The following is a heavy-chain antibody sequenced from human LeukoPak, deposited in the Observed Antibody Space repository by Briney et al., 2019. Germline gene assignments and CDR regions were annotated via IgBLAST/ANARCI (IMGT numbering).Heavy chain of an antibody. CDR3: ASSRLLTENDAFDI. CDR1: GGSFSGYY. V-gene: IGHV4-34*01. D-gene: IGHD6-25*01. J-gene: IGHJ3*02. Sequence: SETLSLTCAVYGGSFSGYYWSWIRQPPGKGLEWIGEINHSGGTNYNPSLKSRVTISVDTSKNQFSLKLSSVTAADTAVYYCASSRLLTENDAFDIWGQGTMVTVSS. CDR2: INHSGGT.